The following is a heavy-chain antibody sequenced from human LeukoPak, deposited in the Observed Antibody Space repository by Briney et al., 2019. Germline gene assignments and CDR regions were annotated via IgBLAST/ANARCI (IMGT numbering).Heavy chain of an antibody. J-gene: IGHJ4*02. CDR3: ASLYCSGGSCYSFDY. D-gene: IGHD2-15*01. CDR1: GGSISSSSYY. Sequence: EASETLSLTCTVSGGSISSSSYYWSWIRQPPGKGLEWIGYIYYSGSTNYNPSLKSRVTISVDTSKNQFSLKLSSVTAADTAVYYCASLYCSGGSCYSFDYWGQGTLVTVSS. CDR2: IYYSGST. V-gene: IGHV4-61*01.